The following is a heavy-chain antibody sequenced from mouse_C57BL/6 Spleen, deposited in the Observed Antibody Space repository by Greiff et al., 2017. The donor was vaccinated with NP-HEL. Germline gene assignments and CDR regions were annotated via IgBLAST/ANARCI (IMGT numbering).Heavy chain of an antibody. CDR1: GYAFSSSW. CDR2: IYPGDGDT. D-gene: IGHD1-1*01. V-gene: IGHV1-82*01. J-gene: IGHJ1*03. Sequence: VQLQQSGPELVKPGASVKISCKASGYAFSSSWMNWVKQRPGKGLEWIGRIYPGDGDTNYNGKFKGKATLTADKSSSTAYMQLSSLTSEDSAVYFCARRSSASYWYFDVWGTGTTVTVSS. CDR3: ARRSSASYWYFDV.